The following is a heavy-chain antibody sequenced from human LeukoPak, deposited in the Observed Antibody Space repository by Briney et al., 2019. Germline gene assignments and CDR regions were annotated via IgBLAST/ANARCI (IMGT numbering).Heavy chain of an antibody. V-gene: IGHV4-34*01. CDR3: ASPATGNKDGFDY. CDR2: INHLGST. J-gene: IGHJ4*02. D-gene: IGHD6-13*01. Sequence: WETLSLTCGVYGGPSSGHYWTWIRQPPGKGLERFGEINHLGSTDYNPSLKRRVTISVDTSKNHFSLKLRSVTAADTAVYYCASPATGNKDGFDYWGRGTLVTVSS. CDR1: GGPSSGHY.